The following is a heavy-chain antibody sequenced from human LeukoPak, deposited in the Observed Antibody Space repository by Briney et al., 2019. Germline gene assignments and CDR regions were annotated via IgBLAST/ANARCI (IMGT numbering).Heavy chain of an antibody. D-gene: IGHD3-22*01. CDR1: GGSSSDTTYY. V-gene: IGHV4-39*07. Sequence: SETLSLTCTVSGGSSSDTTYYWAWIRQPPGKGLEWIGSKYNPFLKSRITISGDTSKNQFSLKLSSVTAADTAVYYCASPSKLVISRGGFDIWGQGTMVTVSA. J-gene: IGHJ3*02. CDR3: ASPSKLVISRGGFDI.